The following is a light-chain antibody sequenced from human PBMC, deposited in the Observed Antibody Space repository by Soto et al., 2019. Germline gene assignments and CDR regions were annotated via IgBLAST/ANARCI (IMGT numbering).Light chain of an antibody. CDR2: RAS. CDR3: QQHNDYPIP. CDR1: QSISDW. V-gene: IGKV1-5*03. J-gene: IGKJ5*01. Sequence: DIQMTQSPSTLAASVGDRVTITCRASQSISDWLALYQQKPGTAPYLLIYRASNLESGVPSRFSGSGSGTEFNLPISSLQPYDFATYYCQQHNDYPIPFGQGTRLENK.